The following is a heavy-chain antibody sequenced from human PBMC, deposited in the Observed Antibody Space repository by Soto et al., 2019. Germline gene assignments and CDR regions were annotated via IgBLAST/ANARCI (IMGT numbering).Heavy chain of an antibody. CDR3: ATDGMTTVTTGDY. J-gene: IGHJ4*02. D-gene: IGHD4-17*01. V-gene: IGHV1-46*01. CDR2: INPSGGST. CDR1: GYTFTSYY. Sequence: ASVKVSCKASGYTFTSYYMHWVRQAPGQGLEWMGIINPSGGSTSYAQKFQGRVTMTRDTSTDTAYMELSSLRSEDTAVYYCATDGMTTVTTGDYWGQGTLVTVSS.